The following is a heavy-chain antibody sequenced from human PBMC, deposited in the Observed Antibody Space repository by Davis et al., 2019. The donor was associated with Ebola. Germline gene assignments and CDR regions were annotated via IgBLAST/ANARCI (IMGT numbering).Heavy chain of an antibody. CDR1: GFTFSSYA. J-gene: IGHJ4*02. V-gene: IGHV3-23*01. CDR3: AKRGGSGWYYDY. CDR2: ISGSGGST. Sequence: GESLKISCAASGFTFSSYAMSWVRQAPGEGLEWVSAISGSGGSTYYADSVKGRFTISRDNSKNTLYLQMNSLRAEDTAVYYCAKRGGSGWYYDYWGQGTLVTVSS. D-gene: IGHD6-19*01.